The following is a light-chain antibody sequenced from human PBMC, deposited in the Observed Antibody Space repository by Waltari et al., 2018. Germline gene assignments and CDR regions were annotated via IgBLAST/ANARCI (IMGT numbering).Light chain of an antibody. CDR1: RRVYTF. Sequence: IVLPQSPATLSLSPGERATLSCRASRRVYTFLAWYQQKPGQAPRLLIYHAANRAAGIPARFSGSGSGTDVTLTISSLEPEDSAVYYCQQRANWPPLTFGGGTKVEI. J-gene: IGKJ4*01. CDR3: QQRANWPPLT. V-gene: IGKV3-11*01. CDR2: HAA.